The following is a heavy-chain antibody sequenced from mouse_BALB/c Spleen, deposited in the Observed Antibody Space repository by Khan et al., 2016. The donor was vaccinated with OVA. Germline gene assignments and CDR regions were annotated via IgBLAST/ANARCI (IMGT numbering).Heavy chain of an antibody. Sequence: EVQLQESGPGLVKPSQSLSLTCTVTGYLITSDYAWNWIRQFPGNKLEWMGYISYSGNTNYNPSLKSRISITRDTSKNQFFLQLISVTTEDTATYYCARVYGGDFDYWGQGTTLTVSS. D-gene: IGHD1-1*01. CDR3: ARVYGGDFDY. J-gene: IGHJ2*01. V-gene: IGHV3-2*02. CDR1: GYLITSDYA. CDR2: ISYSGNT.